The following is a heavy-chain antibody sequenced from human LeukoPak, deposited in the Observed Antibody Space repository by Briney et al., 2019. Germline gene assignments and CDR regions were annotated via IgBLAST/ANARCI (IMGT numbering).Heavy chain of an antibody. CDR3: AKDMWLRVESGWFDP. V-gene: IGHV3-23*01. J-gene: IGHJ5*02. CDR2: ISGRGGST. CDR1: GFTFSSYA. D-gene: IGHD5-12*01. Sequence: PGGSLRLSCAASGFTFSSYAMSWVRQAPGKGLEWVSAISGRGGSTYYADSVKGRFTISRDNSKNTLYLQMNSLRAEDTAVYYCAKDMWLRVESGWFDPWGQGTLVTVSS.